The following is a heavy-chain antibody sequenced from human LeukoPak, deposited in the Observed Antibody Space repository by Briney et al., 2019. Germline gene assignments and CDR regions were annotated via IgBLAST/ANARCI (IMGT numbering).Heavy chain of an antibody. V-gene: IGHV1-2*02. CDR2: INPNSGGT. Sequence: ASVKVSCKASGYSFTGYYMHWVRQAPGQGLEWMGWINPNSGGTNCAQKFQGRVTMTRDTSISTAYMELNRLRSDDTAVYYCARERLADYYDSSGYLDYWGQGTLVTVSS. D-gene: IGHD3-22*01. CDR1: GYSFTGYY. CDR3: ARERLADYYDSSGYLDY. J-gene: IGHJ4*02.